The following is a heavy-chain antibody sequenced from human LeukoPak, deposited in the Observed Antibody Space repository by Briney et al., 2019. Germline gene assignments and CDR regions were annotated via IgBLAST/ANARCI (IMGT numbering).Heavy chain of an antibody. CDR2: FGSSGSAGGNI. CDR3: ARAPTAYFTYYMDV. Sequence: HGASLRLSCAASGFSFSGFIIYGVRQPPGKGLEWTSYFGSSGSAGGNIYYAVSVKGRFTVSSDNAKHSMNLQMNSLQDGDSAVYYCARAPTAYFTYYMDVWGKETTVSVS. CDR1: GFSFSGFI. J-gene: IGHJ6*03. D-gene: IGHD2-21*01. V-gene: IGHV3-48*02.